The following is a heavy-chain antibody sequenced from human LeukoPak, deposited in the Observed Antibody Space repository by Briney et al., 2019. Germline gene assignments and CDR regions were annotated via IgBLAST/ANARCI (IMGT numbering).Heavy chain of an antibody. CDR2: IRYDGSNK. V-gene: IGHV3-30*02. D-gene: IGHD3-10*01. CDR3: AKDGSGSYYGIENDAFDI. J-gene: IGHJ3*02. Sequence: PGGSLRLSCAASGFTFSSYGMHWVRQAPGKGLEWVAFIRYDGSNKYYADSVKGRFTISRDNSKNTLYLQVNSLRAEDTAVYYCAKDGSGSYYGIENDAFDIWGQGTMVTVSS. CDR1: GFTFSSYG.